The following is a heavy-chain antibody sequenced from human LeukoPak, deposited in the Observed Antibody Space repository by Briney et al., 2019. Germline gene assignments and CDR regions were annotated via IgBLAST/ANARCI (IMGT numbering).Heavy chain of an antibody. J-gene: IGHJ6*03. D-gene: IGHD6-13*01. CDR1: GFTFSTYN. Sequence: PGGSLRLSCAASGFTFSTYNMNWVRQAPGKGLEWVSSISGSSSYIYYADSVKGRFTISRDNAKNSLYLQMNSLRAEDTAVYYCARVWYSSSWYPADYMDVWGKGTTVTISS. V-gene: IGHV3-21*01. CDR2: ISGSSSYI. CDR3: ARVWYSSSWYPADYMDV.